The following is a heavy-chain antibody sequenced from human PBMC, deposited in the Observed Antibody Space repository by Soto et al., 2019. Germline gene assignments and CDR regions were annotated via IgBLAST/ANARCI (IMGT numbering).Heavy chain of an antibody. V-gene: IGHV1-69*02. Sequence: QVQLVQSGAEVKKPGSSVKVSCKASGGTFSSYTISWVRQAPGQGLEWMGRIIPILGIANYAQKFQGRVTITXXQXTXXAYMELSSLRSEDTAVYYCARTGGVYGDYVGANDYWGQGTLVTVSS. D-gene: IGHD4-17*01. J-gene: IGHJ4*02. CDR1: GGTFSSYT. CDR2: IIPILGIA. CDR3: ARTGGVYGDYVGANDY.